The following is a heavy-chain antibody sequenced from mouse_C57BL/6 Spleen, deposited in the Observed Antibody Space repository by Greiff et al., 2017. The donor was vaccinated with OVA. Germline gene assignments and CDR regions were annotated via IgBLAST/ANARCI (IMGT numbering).Heavy chain of an antibody. J-gene: IGHJ4*01. V-gene: IGHV5-17*01. CDR1: GFTFSDYG. D-gene: IGHD1-1*01. CDR3: ARNYYGSSYQYYYAMDY. Sequence: EVQVVESGGGLVKPGGSLKLSCAASGFTFSDYGMHWVRQAPEKGLEWVAYISSGSSTIYYADTVKGRFTISRDNAKNTLFLQMTSLRSEDTAMYYCARNYYGSSYQYYYAMDYWGQGTSVTVSS. CDR2: ISSGSSTI.